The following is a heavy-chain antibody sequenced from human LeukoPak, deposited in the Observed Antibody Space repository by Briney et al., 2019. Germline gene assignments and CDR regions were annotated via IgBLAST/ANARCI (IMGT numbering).Heavy chain of an antibody. CDR2: IKSKTEGGTK. CDR1: GFTFSNPW. CDR3: TTVGAFDI. Sequence: AGGSLTLSCAPSGFTFSNPWTNSARQAPGNGLEWVGRIKSKTEGGTKDYAAPGKRRPTTSRNKQKNSQYTQINSMKTEDTAVYYCTTVGAFDIWGQGTMVTVSS. J-gene: IGHJ3*02. D-gene: IGHD1-26*01. V-gene: IGHV3-15*07.